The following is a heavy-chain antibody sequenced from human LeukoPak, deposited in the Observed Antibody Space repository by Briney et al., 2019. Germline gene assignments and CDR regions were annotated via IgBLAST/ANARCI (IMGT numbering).Heavy chain of an antibody. CDR2: IKEDGSEK. J-gene: IGHJ3*02. CDR3: ARDTSPSIAAAGYDALDI. CDR1: GFTFSSYS. D-gene: IGHD6-13*01. Sequence: GGSLRLSCAASGFTFSSYSMNWVRQAPGKGLEWVANIKEDGSEKYYMDSVKGRFTISRDNAKNSLYLQMNSLRAEDTAVYYCARDTSPSIAAAGYDALDIWGQGTMVNVSP. V-gene: IGHV3-7*01.